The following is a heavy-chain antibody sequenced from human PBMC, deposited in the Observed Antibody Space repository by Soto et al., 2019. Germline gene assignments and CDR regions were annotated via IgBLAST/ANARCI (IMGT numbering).Heavy chain of an antibody. CDR3: AIRYIDY. Sequence: GSLRLSCATSGFTFKTYWMTWVRQAPGKGLEWVANIKPDGGEKYYVDSVKGRFTVSRDNAKSSLYLQMNSLRVEDTAVYYCAIRYIDYWGQGTPVTVSS. CDR1: GFTFKTYW. CDR2: IKPDGGEK. J-gene: IGHJ4*02. V-gene: IGHV3-7*01. D-gene: IGHD1-20*01.